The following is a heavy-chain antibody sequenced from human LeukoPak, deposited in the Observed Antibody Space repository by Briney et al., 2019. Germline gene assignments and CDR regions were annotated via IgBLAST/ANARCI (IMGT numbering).Heavy chain of an antibody. CDR1: GYTFTSNY. J-gene: IGHJ4*02. D-gene: IGHD3-22*01. Sequence: ASVKVSCKASGYTFTSNYMHWVRQAPGKGLEWMEIINPSGGSTSYAQKFQGRVTMTRDMSTSTVYMELSSLRSEDTAVYYCARDLGSDYYDSSGYYFGFDYWGQGTLVTVSS. V-gene: IGHV1-46*01. CDR2: INPSGGST. CDR3: ARDLGSDYYDSSGYYFGFDY.